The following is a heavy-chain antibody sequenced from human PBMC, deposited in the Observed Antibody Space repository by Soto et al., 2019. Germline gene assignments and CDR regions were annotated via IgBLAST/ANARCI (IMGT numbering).Heavy chain of an antibody. V-gene: IGHV3-74*01. CDR1: GFTFSSYG. CDR3: ASKLVGVTHLDY. CDR2: IDKDGTRT. Sequence: PGGSLRLSCVASGFTFSSYGMYWVRQDPGKGLLWVSRIDKDGTRTIYADSVKGRFTISRDNAKNTVYLQMNTLRVEDTGVYYSASKLVGVTHLDYWGQGTLVTVSS. D-gene: IGHD1-26*01. J-gene: IGHJ4*02.